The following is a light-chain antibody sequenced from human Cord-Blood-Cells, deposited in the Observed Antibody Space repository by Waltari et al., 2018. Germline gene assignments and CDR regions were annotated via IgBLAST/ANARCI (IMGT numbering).Light chain of an antibody. CDR2: WAS. Sequence: DIVMTQSPDSLAVSLGERATINCKSSQSVLYSSNNKNYLAWYQQKPGQPPKLLIYWASTPESGGPDPFSGSRSWTDFTLTISSLQAEDVAVYYCQQYYSTPRTFGQGTKVEIK. CDR3: QQYYSTPRT. CDR1: QSVLYSSNNKNY. V-gene: IGKV4-1*01. J-gene: IGKJ1*01.